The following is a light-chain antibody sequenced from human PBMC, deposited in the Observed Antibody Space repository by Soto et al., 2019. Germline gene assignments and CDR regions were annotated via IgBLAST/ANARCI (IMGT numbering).Light chain of an antibody. J-gene: IGLJ2*01. CDR1: SSDVGSYNL. CDR2: EVS. V-gene: IGLV2-23*02. CDR3: CSYAGSSTLT. Sequence: QSALTQPASVSGSPGQSITISCTGTSSDVGSYNLVSWYQQHPGKAPKLMIYEVSKRRSGVSNRFSGSKSGNTASLTISGLQAEDEADYYCCSYAGSSTLTFGGGTKLTVL.